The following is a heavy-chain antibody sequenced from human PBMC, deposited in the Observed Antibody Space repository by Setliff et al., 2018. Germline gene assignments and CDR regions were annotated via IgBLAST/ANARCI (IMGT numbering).Heavy chain of an antibody. D-gene: IGHD2-2*01. V-gene: IGHV4-34*01. J-gene: IGHJ3*02. Sequence: SETLSLTCSVYGESFSNNYGSWIRQPPGKGLEWIGESNHSGNTTNHPSLKSRLTMSVDTSKNQFSLKLTSVTAADTAVYYCARGRMRGSCSGPSCTYDPFDIWGQGTPVTVSS. CDR1: GESFSNNY. CDR2: SNHSGNT. CDR3: ARGRMRGSCSGPSCTYDPFDI.